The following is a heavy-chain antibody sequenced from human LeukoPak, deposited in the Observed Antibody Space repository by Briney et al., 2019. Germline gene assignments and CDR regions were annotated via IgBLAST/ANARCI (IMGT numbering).Heavy chain of an antibody. CDR2: IYYSGST. CDR1: GGSISSYY. J-gene: IGHJ5*02. V-gene: IGHV4-59*01. Sequence: SETLSLTCTVSGGSISSYYWSWIRQPPGKGLEWIGYIYYSGSTNYNPSLKSQVTISVDTSKNQFSLKLSSVTAADTAVYYCAREVYGSGSYWFDPWGQGTLVTVSS. CDR3: AREVYGSGSYWFDP. D-gene: IGHD3-10*01.